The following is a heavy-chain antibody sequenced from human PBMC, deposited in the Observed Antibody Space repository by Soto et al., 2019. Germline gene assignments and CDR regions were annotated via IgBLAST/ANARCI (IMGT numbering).Heavy chain of an antibody. D-gene: IGHD3-16*01. CDR1: GFTFRSFV. CDR3: ARWGTTGGVEF. J-gene: IGHJ4*02. V-gene: IGHV3-30*03. Sequence: QVQLVESGGGVVQPGTSLRLSCVGSGFTFRSFVIHWVRQAPGKGLEWVALTSYDGSNTYYGDSVKGRFTISRDNSKNTVDLQRDSRRVEDTALYYWARWGTTGGVEFGGQGTLVSVSS. CDR2: TSYDGSNT.